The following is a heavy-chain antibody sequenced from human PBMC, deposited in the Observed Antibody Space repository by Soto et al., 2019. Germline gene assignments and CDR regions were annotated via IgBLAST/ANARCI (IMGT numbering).Heavy chain of an antibody. CDR2: ISGSGGST. CDR1: GFTFSSYA. J-gene: IGHJ4*02. D-gene: IGHD6-19*01. Sequence: EVQLLESGGGLVQPGGSLRLSCAASGFTFSSYAMSWVRQAPGKGLEWVSAISGSGGSTYYADSVKGWFTISRDNSKNTLYLQMNSLRAEDTAVYYCAKDMGIAVAGKDYWGQGTLVTVSS. CDR3: AKDMGIAVAGKDY. V-gene: IGHV3-23*01.